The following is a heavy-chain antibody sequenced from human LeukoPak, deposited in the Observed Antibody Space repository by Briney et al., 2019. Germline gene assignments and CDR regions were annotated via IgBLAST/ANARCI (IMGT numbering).Heavy chain of an antibody. Sequence: GASVKVSCKASGYTFTGYHLHWVRQAPGHGLEWMGRINPNSGDTIYAQKFQGRVTMTRDTSISTAYMELSRLRSDDTAVYYCARVGTGFITDYWGQGTLVTVSS. CDR3: ARVGTGFITDY. CDR2: INPNSGDT. D-gene: IGHD6-13*01. CDR1: GYTFTGYH. V-gene: IGHV1-2*06. J-gene: IGHJ4*02.